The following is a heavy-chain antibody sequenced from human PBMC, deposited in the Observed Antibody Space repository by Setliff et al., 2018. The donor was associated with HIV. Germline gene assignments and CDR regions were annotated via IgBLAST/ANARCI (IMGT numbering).Heavy chain of an antibody. CDR3: ARVPVSSYYYYMDV. CDR2: ISASSVNT. Sequence: ASVKVSCKASGYTFINYHITWVRQAPGQGLEWVGSISASSVNTNYTQGRVTMTTDISTSTAYMELRGLRSDDSAVYFCARVPVSSYYYYMDVWGKGTTVTVSS. J-gene: IGHJ6*03. V-gene: IGHV1-18*01. CDR1: GYTFINYH. D-gene: IGHD6-13*01.